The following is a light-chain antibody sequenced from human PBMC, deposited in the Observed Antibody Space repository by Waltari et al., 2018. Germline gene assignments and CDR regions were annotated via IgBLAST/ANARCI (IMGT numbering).Light chain of an antibody. CDR3: QQNYNTTPIS. J-gene: IGKJ5*01. Sequence: DIQMTQSPPSRSPPVEDSVTSTCRGSQNISKFLNWYQQKQGKAPKLLLDAASTLKGGVPLRFSGSGSGTEFTITITDMQAEDSATYFCQQNYNTTPISFGHGARLFIK. CDR1: QNISKF. CDR2: AAS. V-gene: IGKV1-39*01.